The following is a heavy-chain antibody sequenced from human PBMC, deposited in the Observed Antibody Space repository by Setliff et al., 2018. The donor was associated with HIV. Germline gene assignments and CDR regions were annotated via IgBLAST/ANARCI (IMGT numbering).Heavy chain of an antibody. CDR2: ISAYNGNT. J-gene: IGHJ4*02. V-gene: IGHV1-18*01. D-gene: IGHD5-18*01. CDR1: GYTFTSYG. CDR3: ARDKGHTPMDY. Sequence: ASVKVSCKASGYTFTSYGFNWVRQAPGQGLEWMGWISAYNGNTNYAQKLQGRVTMTTDTSTNTAFLELRSLRSDDTAVYYCARDKGHTPMDYWGQGTLVTVSS.